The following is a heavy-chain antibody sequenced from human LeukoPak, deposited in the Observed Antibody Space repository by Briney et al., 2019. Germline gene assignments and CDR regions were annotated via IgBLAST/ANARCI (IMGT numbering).Heavy chain of an antibody. V-gene: IGHV3-23*01. CDR3: AKGGYYYDSSGYGY. CDR1: GVTFSTYA. Sequence: PGGSLRLSCAASGVTFSTYAMSWVRQAPGKGLEWVSGISGSGSSTYYADSVKGRFTISRDNSKNTVYLQMNRLRAEDTAVYYCAKGGYYYDSSGYGYWGQGTLVTVSS. D-gene: IGHD3-22*01. J-gene: IGHJ4*02. CDR2: ISGSGSST.